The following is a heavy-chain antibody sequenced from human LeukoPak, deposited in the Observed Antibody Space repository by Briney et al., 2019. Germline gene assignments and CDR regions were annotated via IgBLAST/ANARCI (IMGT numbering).Heavy chain of an antibody. CDR1: GFTFSSYG. Sequence: GGSLRLSCAASGFTFSSYGMHWVRQAPGKGLEWVAFIRYDGSNKYYADSVKGRFTISRDNSKNTLYLQMNSLRAEDTAVYYCAKDDQGWRTGTTSPLDYWGQGTLVTVSS. CDR2: IRYDGSNK. V-gene: IGHV3-30*02. D-gene: IGHD1-7*01. J-gene: IGHJ4*02. CDR3: AKDDQGWRTGTTSPLDY.